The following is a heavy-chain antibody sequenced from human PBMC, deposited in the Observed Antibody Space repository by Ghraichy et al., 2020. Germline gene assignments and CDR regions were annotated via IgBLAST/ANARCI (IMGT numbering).Heavy chain of an antibody. V-gene: IGHV4-39*01. Sequence: SETLSLICNVSGGSITSNDYYWGWIRQPPGKGLDWIGTVYYGGSTYFNPSLKSRVTISVDTSKNQFSLKVNSVTAADTAIYYCATFGSASRYFRGAGAYWGQGTLVTVSS. J-gene: IGHJ4*02. CDR3: ATFGSASRYFRGAGAY. CDR1: GGSITSNDYY. D-gene: IGHD3-10*01. CDR2: VYYGGST.